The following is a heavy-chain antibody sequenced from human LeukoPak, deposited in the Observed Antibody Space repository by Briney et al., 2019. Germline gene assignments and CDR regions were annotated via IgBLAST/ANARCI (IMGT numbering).Heavy chain of an antibody. D-gene: IGHD3-16*01. J-gene: IGHJ5*02. CDR3: TLPPVAGEPEHRNGFDP. Sequence: GGSLRLSCAASGFTFSGSAMHWVRQASGKGLEWVGRIRSKANSYATAYAASVKGRFTISRDDSKNTAYLQMNSLKTEDTAVYYCTLPPVAGEPEHRNGFDPWGQGTLVTVSS. CDR1: GFTFSGSA. V-gene: IGHV3-73*01. CDR2: IRSKANSYAT.